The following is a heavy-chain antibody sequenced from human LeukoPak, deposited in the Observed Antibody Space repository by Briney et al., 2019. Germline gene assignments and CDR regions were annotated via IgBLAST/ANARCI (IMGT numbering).Heavy chain of an antibody. CDR1: GGSISSYY. CDR2: LYYSGST. CDR3: ARISSVWMKDYYYYLDV. Sequence: PSETLSLTCTVSGGSISSYYWGWIRQPPGKGLEWIGSLYYSGSTYNNPSLQSRVTISIDTSKNQFSLKLTSVTAADTAVYYCARISSVWMKDYYYYLDVWGKGTTVAVSS. V-gene: IGHV4-39*07. D-gene: IGHD3-16*02. J-gene: IGHJ6*03.